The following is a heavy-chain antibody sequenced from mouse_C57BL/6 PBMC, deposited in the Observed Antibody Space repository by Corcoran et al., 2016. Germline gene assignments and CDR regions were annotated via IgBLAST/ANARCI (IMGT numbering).Heavy chain of an antibody. D-gene: IGHD4-1*01. Sequence: QIPLVQSGPELKKTGETVKISCKASGYTFTTYGMSWVKQAPGKGLKWMGGINTYSGVLTYADDFKGRFAFSWETSASTAYLQINNLKNEDTATYFCAILGPAYWGQGTLVTVS. J-gene: IGHJ3*01. CDR3: AILGPAY. CDR2: INTYSGVL. CDR1: GYTFTTYG. V-gene: IGHV9-3*01.